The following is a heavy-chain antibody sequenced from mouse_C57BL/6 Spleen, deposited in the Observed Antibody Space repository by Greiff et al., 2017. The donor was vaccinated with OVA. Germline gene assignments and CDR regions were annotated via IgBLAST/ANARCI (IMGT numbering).Heavy chain of an antibody. V-gene: IGHV1-18*01. CDR2: INPNNGGT. J-gene: IGHJ2*01. Sequence: VQLQQSGPELVKPGASVKISCKASGYSFTDYNMNWVKQSHGKSLEWIGDINPNNGGTIYNQKFKGKAKLTVDKSSSTAYMELRSLTSEDTAVYYCARKRGDWYFDYWGQGTTLTVSS. D-gene: IGHD3-3*01. CDR3: ARKRGDWYFDY. CDR1: GYSFTDYN.